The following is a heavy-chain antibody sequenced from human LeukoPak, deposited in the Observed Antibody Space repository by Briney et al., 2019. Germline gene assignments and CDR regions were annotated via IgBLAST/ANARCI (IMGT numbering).Heavy chain of an antibody. V-gene: IGHV3-7*01. D-gene: IGHD2-15*01. Sequence: GGSLRLSCAASLDTLTVYWMYWGRQAPGKGLEWVANINLHGSVKLHVDSVEGRFTIPRHNAKNSLYLQMNSLIHEDTAVYYGAACGLYNYWGQGTLVTVSS. CDR3: AACGLYNY. CDR2: INLHGSVK. J-gene: IGHJ4*02. CDR1: LDTLTVYW.